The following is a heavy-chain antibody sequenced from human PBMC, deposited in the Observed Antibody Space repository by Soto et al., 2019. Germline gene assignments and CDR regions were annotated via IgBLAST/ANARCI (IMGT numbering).Heavy chain of an antibody. Sequence: QVQLQQWGAGLLKPSETLSLTCAVSGGSLSGYYWSWIRQSPGKGLGWIGEINHSGTTNFNPSLTSRVTISFDTSKNQFSLKLRSLTVADTAVYYCARGRSHYGAGSLAWFDPWCQGNRVTVSS. V-gene: IGHV4-34*02. D-gene: IGHD3-10*01. J-gene: IGHJ5*02. CDR1: GGSLSGYY. CDR3: ARGRSHYGAGSLAWFDP. CDR2: INHSGTT.